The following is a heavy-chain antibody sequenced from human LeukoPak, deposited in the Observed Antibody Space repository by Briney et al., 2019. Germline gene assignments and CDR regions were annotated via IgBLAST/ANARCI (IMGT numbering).Heavy chain of an antibody. V-gene: IGHV3-11*06. CDR2: ISSSSIYT. J-gene: IGHJ4*02. CDR3: ARDLDGVSFDY. Sequence: PGGSLRLSCAASGFTFSDYYMSWIRQAPGKGLEWVSSISSSSIYTNFADSVKGRFPISRGNAKNSLYLQMNSLRAEDTAVYCCARDLDGVSFDYWGQGTLVTVSS. D-gene: IGHD1-1*01. CDR1: GFTFSDYY.